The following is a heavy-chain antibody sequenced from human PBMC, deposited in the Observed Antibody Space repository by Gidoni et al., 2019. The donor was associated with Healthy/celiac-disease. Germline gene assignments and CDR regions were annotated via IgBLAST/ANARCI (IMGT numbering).Heavy chain of an antibody. CDR1: GFTFSNAW. CDR2: SKSKTDGGTT. Sequence: VQLVESGGGLVKPGGSLRLSCAASGFTFSNAWMKWVRQAPGQGLEWVVRSKSKTDGGTTDYAAPVKGRFTISRDDSKNTLYLKMNSLKTEDTAVYYCTTKPYWNYALDYWGQGTLVTVSS. D-gene: IGHD1-7*01. V-gene: IGHV3-15*07. CDR3: TTKPYWNYALDY. J-gene: IGHJ4*02.